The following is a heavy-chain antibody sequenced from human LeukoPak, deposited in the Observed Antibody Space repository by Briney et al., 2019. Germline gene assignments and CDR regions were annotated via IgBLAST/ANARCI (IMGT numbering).Heavy chain of an antibody. V-gene: IGHV4-34*01. J-gene: IGHJ6*02. CDR2: INHSGST. CDR3: ARDRNYYYYGMDV. CDR1: GGSFSGYY. Sequence: SSETLSLTCAVYGGSFSGYYWSWIRQPPGKGLEWIGEINHSGSTNYNPPLKSRVTISVDTSKNQFSLKLSSVTAADTAVYYCARDRNYYYYGMDVWGQGTTVTVSS.